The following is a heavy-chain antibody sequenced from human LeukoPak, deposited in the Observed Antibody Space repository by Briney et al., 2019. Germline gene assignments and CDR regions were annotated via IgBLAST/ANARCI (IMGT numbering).Heavy chain of an antibody. V-gene: IGHV3-11*01. CDR1: GFTFSDYY. Sequence: GGSLRLSCAASGFTFSDYYMSWIRQAPGKGLEWVSYISSSGSTIYYADSVKCRFTISRDNAKNSLYLQMNSLRAEDTAVYYCARTDFWSGSALDYWGQGTLVTVSS. CDR3: ARTDFWSGSALDY. D-gene: IGHD3-3*01. J-gene: IGHJ4*02. CDR2: ISSSGSTI.